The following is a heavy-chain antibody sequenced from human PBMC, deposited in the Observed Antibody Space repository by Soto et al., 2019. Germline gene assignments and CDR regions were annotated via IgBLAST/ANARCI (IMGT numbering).Heavy chain of an antibody. CDR2: IIPIFGTA. V-gene: IGHV1-69*01. CDR3: ARRCSGYDLDYYYYYGMDV. Sequence: QVQLVQSGAEVKKPGSSVKVSCKASGGTFSSYAISWVRQAPGQGLEWMGGIIPIFGTANYAQKFQGRVTITADESTSTAYMELSSLRSEDTAVYYCARRCSGYDLDYYYYYGMDVWGQGTTVTVSS. CDR1: GGTFSSYA. D-gene: IGHD5-12*01. J-gene: IGHJ6*02.